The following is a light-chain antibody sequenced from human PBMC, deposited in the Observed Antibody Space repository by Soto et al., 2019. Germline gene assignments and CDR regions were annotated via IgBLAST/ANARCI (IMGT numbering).Light chain of an antibody. CDR2: EVS. J-gene: IGLJ1*01. Sequence: QSALTQPASVSGSPGQSITISCFGTSSDIGSYNHVAWYQQFPGKSPKLTIYEVSSRPSGVSSRFSGSKSGNTASLTISGLQAEDEADYYCIAYTGSSTSYVFGSGTKLTVL. V-gene: IGLV2-14*01. CDR1: SSDIGSYNH. CDR3: IAYTGSSTSYV.